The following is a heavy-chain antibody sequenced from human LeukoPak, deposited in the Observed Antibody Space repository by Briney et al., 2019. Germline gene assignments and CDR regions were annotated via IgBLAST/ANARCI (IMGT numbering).Heavy chain of an antibody. CDR3: ARAPLLRFFYYFDY. D-gene: IGHD3-3*01. CDR1: GGSISSGDYY. CDR2: IYYSGST. V-gene: IGHV4-30-4*08. Sequence: SETLSLTCTVSGGSISSGDYYWSWIRQPPGKGLEWIGYIYYSGSTYYNPSLKSRVTISVDTSKNQFSLKLSSVTAADRAVYYCARAPLLRFFYYFDYWGQGTLVTVSS. J-gene: IGHJ4*02.